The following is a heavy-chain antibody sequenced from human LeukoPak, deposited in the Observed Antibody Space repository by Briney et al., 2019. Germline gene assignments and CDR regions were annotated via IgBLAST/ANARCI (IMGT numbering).Heavy chain of an antibody. CDR3: ARRGDIDGSYYRQYYYYLDV. CDR2: IYYSGST. D-gene: IGHD1-26*01. CDR1: GGSISSSIYY. Sequence: SETLSLTRTVSGGSISSSIYYWGWIRQPPGKGLEWIGSIYYSGSTYYNPSLKSRVTISVDTSKNQFSLKLSSVTAADTAVYYCARRGDIDGSYYRQYYYYLDVWGKGTTVTVSS. V-gene: IGHV4-39*01. J-gene: IGHJ6*03.